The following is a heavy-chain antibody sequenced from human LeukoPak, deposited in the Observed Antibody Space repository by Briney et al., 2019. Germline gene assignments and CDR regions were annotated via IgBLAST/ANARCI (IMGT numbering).Heavy chain of an antibody. CDR1: GYTFTSYG. D-gene: IGHD6-6*01. V-gene: IGHV1-18*01. J-gene: IGHJ4*02. CDR3: ARDGRIEQLVRAGPLDY. CDR2: ISAYNGNT. Sequence: GASVTVSCKASGYTFTSYGISWVRQAPGQGLEWMGWISAYNGNTNYAQKLQGRVTMTTDTSTSTAYMELRSLRSDDTAVYYCARDGRIEQLVRAGPLDYWGQGTLVTVSS.